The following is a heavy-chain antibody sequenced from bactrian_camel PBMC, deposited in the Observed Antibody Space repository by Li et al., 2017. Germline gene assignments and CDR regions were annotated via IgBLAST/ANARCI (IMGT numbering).Heavy chain of an antibody. V-gene: IGHV3S53*01. CDR2: FIYTFRRTT. Sequence: HVQLVESGGGSVQAGGSLRLSCAASGYSYSLNCMGWFRQAPGMEREQVAAFIYTFRRTTRYAEAVKGRFTISQDDAGNTVYLQMNNLKPEDTAMYYCAADVGSMSGNCQPNYWGQGTQGTV. D-gene: IGHD8*01. CDR3: AADVGSMSGNCQPNY. J-gene: IGHJ4*01. CDR1: GYSYSLNC.